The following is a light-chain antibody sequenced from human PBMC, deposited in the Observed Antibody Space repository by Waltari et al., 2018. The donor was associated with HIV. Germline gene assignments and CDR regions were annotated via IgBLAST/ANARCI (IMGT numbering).Light chain of an antibody. CDR1: SSHIGAGYD. CDR2: ANI. CDR3: QSYDSSLSAYVV. V-gene: IGLV1-40*01. J-gene: IGLJ2*01. Sequence: QSVLTQPPSVSGAPGQRGTISCTGTSSHIGAGYDVHWYQQLPGTAPKLLIYANIHRPSGVPDRFSVSKSATSASLAITGLQAEDEADYFCQSYDSSLSAYVVFGGGTKLTVL.